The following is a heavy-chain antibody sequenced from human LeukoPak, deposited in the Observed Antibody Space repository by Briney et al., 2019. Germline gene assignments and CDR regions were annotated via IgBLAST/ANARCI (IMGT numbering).Heavy chain of an antibody. CDR3: ARLSKDTVVLPAAMAHYFDY. Sequence: SETLSLTCTVSGGSISGYYWSWIRQPPGKRLQFIGYIHYTGSTNYNPSLESRVTLSVDTSKNQFSLKLRSVTAADTAVYYCARLSKDTVVLPAAMAHYFDYWGQGTLVTVFS. J-gene: IGHJ4*02. V-gene: IGHV4-59*08. D-gene: IGHD2-2*01. CDR2: IHYTGST. CDR1: GGSISGYY.